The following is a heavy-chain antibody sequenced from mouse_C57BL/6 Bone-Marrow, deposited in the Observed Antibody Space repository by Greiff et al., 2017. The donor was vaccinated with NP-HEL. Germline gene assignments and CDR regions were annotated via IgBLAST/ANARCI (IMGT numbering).Heavy chain of an antibody. CDR1: GYTFTNYW. CDR2: IYPGGGYT. Sequence: VQLQQSGAELVRPGTSVKMSCKASGYTFTNYWIGWAKQRPGHGLEWIGDIYPGGGYTNYNEKFKGKAKLTADKSSSTAYMQFSSLTSEDTAIYYCARWNYSNPYYYSMDYWGQGTSVTVSS. V-gene: IGHV1-63*01. D-gene: IGHD2-5*01. J-gene: IGHJ4*01. CDR3: ARWNYSNPYYYSMDY.